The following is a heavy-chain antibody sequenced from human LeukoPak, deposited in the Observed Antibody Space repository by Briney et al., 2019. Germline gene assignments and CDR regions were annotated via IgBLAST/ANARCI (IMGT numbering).Heavy chain of an antibody. CDR2: ISSSGSTI. V-gene: IGHV3-11*01. J-gene: IGHJ5*02. D-gene: IGHD6-13*01. CDR3: ARRASSSWYDWQRGKVFDP. CDR1: GFTFSDYY. Sequence: GGPLRLSCAASGFTFSDYYMSWIRQAPGKGLEWVSYISSSGSTIYYPDSVKGRFTISRGNAKNSLYLQIHSLGAEDTAVCYCARRASSSWYDWQRGKVFDPWRQGTLVTVSS.